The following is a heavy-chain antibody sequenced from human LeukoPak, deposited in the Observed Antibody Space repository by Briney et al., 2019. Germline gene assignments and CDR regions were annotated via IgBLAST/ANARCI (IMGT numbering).Heavy chain of an antibody. V-gene: IGHV3-23*01. Sequence: GGSLRLPCAASGFTFSSYSISWVRHAPGKGLEWVSAIIGGVGSTYYADSVKGRFTISRDNSKNTLYLQMNSLRAEDTAVYYCATEGYSSSWDYYYYSYMDVWGKGTTVTVSS. CDR1: GFTFSSYS. CDR2: IIGGVGST. J-gene: IGHJ6*03. D-gene: IGHD6-13*01. CDR3: ATEGYSSSWDYYYYSYMDV.